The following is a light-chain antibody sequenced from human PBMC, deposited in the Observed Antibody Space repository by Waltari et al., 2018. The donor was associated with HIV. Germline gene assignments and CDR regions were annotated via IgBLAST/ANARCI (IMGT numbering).Light chain of an antibody. Sequence: QSALTQPASVSGFPGQSITISCTGSSSDVGSYNYVSWYQPHPGKAPKLLIYDVSKRPSGVSNRFSGSKSGNTASLTISGLQAEDEADYYCCSYAGSNTYLFRTGTEVTVL. J-gene: IGLJ1*01. V-gene: IGLV2-23*02. CDR3: CSYAGSNTYL. CDR2: DVS. CDR1: SSDVGSYNY.